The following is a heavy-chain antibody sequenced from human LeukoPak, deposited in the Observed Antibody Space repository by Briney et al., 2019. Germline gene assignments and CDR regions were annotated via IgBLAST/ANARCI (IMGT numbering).Heavy chain of an antibody. J-gene: IGHJ4*02. Sequence: KPGGSLRLSCAASGFTFSSYSMNWVRQAPGKGLEWVGRIKAKSDGGTIDYAAPVKGRFTISRDDSKNTLYLQMNSLKTEDTAVYYCTTDKGITNLPLFGYWGQGTLVTVSS. V-gene: IGHV3-15*01. CDR1: GFTFSSYS. D-gene: IGHD1-1*01. CDR3: TTDKGITNLPLFGY. CDR2: IKAKSDGGTI.